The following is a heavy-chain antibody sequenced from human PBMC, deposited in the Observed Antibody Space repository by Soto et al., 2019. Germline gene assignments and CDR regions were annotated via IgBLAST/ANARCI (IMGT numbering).Heavy chain of an antibody. D-gene: IGHD3-16*01. CDR1: GGFLSESY. Sequence: SETLSLTXAIYGGFLSESYWTWIRQPPGKGLEWIGEINHVGGTNYNPSLKSRVTMSVDTSQNQFSLRLISVTAADTAMYFCVRIRYQLPSSVLWLDPWGQGTPVTVSS. V-gene: IGHV4-34*01. CDR2: INHVGGT. J-gene: IGHJ5*02. CDR3: VRIRYQLPSSVLWLDP.